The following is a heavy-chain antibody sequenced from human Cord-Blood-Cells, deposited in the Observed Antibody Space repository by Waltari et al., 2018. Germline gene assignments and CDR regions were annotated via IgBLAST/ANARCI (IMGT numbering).Heavy chain of an antibody. CDR1: GYTFTRYA. CDR2: MNPNSGNT. V-gene: IGHV1-8*03. J-gene: IGHJ4*02. CDR3: ARGVGYSSSWSFDY. Sequence: QVQLVQSGAEVKKPGASVKVFCKASGYTFTRYASNWAAQATGQGPEWMGWMNPNSGNTGYAQKFQGRVTITRNTSISTAYMELSSLRSEDTAVYYCARGVGYSSSWSFDYWGQGTLVTVSS. D-gene: IGHD6-13*01.